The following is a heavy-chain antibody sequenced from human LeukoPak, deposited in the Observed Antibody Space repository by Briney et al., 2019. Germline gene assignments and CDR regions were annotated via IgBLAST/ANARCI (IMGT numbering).Heavy chain of an antibody. CDR1: GFTVSSNY. J-gene: IGHJ4*02. CDR3: ARGYWSGGSCYGRN. V-gene: IGHV3-53*04. D-gene: IGHD2-15*01. Sequence: GGSLRLSCAASGFTVSSNYMSWVRQAPGKGLEWVSVIYSGGSTYYADSVKGRFTISRHNSKNTLYLQMNSLRAEDTAVYYCARGYWSGGSCYGRNWGQGTLVTVSS. CDR2: IYSGGST.